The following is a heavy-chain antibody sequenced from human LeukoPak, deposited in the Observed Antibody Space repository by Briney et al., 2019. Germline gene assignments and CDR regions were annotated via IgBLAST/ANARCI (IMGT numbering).Heavy chain of an antibody. V-gene: IGHV5-51*01. CDR3: ARGSIAAAETGWFDP. D-gene: IGHD6-13*01. CDR2: IYPGDSDT. CDR1: GYSFTSYW. Sequence: GESLKISCKGSGYSFTSYWIGWVRQLPGKGLEWMGIIYPGDSDTRYSPSFQGQVTISADKSISTAYLQWSSLKASDTAMYYCARGSIAAAETGWFDPWGQGTLVTVSS. J-gene: IGHJ5*02.